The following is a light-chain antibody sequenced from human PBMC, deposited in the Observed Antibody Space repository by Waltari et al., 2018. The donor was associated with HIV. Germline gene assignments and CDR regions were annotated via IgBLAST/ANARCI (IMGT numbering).Light chain of an antibody. CDR2: KNK. CDR1: DSTIGSNY. V-gene: IGLV1-47*01. Sequence: QSVVTQPPSASGTPGQRVTIPCSGRDSTIGSNYVYWYQDRPVTAPKILIYKNKQRSSGVPDRFSGSKSDTSASLAISGLRSEDEADYYCASWDDNLNSWVFGGGTKLTVL. CDR3: ASWDDNLNSWV. J-gene: IGLJ3*02.